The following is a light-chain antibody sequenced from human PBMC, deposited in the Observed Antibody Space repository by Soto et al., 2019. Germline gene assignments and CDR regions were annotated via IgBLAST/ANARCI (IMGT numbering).Light chain of an antibody. J-gene: IGKJ1*01. CDR3: QHYGASPRR. V-gene: IGKV3-20*01. CDR2: GAS. CDR1: QSVSSNY. Sequence: EIVLTQSPGTLSLSPGERATLSCRARQSVSSNYLAGDQQKPGQAHRLLIYGASSSPTGVPDRIKGRGSGTDCTLTISRLEHEDFTRYYCQHYGASPRRVGQGTKVEI.